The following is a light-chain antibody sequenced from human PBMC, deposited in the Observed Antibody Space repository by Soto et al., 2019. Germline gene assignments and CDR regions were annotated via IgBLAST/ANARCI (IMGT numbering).Light chain of an antibody. J-gene: IGKJ2*01. CDR3: QQSHGIPYT. CDR2: AAS. CDR1: QTLSTY. V-gene: IGKV1-39*01. Sequence: DIQMTQSPSSLSAYVGDRVTITCRASQTLSTYLNWYQQEPGKAPKLLIYAASSLQSGVPSRFSGSGSGTDFTLTISSLQPEDFAAYYCQQSHGIPYTFGQGTKLEIK.